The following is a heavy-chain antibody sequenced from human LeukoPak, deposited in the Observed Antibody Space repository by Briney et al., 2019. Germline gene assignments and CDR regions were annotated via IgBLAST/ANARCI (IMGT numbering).Heavy chain of an antibody. CDR2: MNPKSGSA. CDR1: GYNFSNYD. CDR3: ARGTLY. Sequence: ASVKVSCKASGYNFSNYDINWVRQATGRGLGWMGLMNPKSGSAAYAPRFQGKVTMTRNTSISMAYLELSSLKSEDTAVYYCARGTLYWGQGTLVTVSS. J-gene: IGHJ4*02. V-gene: IGHV1-8*01.